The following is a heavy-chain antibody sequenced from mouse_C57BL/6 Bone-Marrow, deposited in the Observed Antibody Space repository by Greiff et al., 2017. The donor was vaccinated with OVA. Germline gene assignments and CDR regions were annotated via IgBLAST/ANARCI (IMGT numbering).Heavy chain of an antibody. CDR3: SRSRYYYGSKDY. CDR1: GYSFTGYF. J-gene: IGHJ2*01. D-gene: IGHD1-1*01. V-gene: IGHV1-20*01. CDR2: INPYNGDT. Sequence: VQLKESGPELVKPGDSVKISCTASGYSFTGYFMNWVMQSHGKSLKWIGRINPYNGDTFYNQKFKGKATLTVDNSSSTAHMELLSLTSEDSAVYYCSRSRYYYGSKDYWGQGTTLTVSS.